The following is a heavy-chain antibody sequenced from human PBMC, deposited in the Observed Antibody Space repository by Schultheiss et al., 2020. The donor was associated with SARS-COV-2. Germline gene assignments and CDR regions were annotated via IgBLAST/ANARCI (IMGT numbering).Heavy chain of an antibody. CDR1: GYTFTGYY. D-gene: IGHD2-2*01. J-gene: IGHJ1*01. V-gene: IGHV1-2*06. CDR3: ARWKLLGYCSSTSCYEYFQH. CDR2: INPNTRGT. Sequence: ASVKVSCMASGYTFTGYYIHWVRQAPGQGLEWMGRINPNTRGTNYAQKFQGRVTMTRDTSISTAYMELSRLRSDDTAVYYCARWKLLGYCSSTSCYEYFQHWGQGTLVTVSS.